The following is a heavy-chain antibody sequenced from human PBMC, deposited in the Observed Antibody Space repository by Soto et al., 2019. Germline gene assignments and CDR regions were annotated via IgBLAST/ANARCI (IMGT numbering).Heavy chain of an antibody. V-gene: IGHV3-30-3*01. J-gene: IGHJ6*02. CDR3: ARDLGGYCSSTSCYPPHYYYYYGMDV. CDR2: ISYDGSNK. CDR1: VFTVSSYA. Sequence: PLRLSCAAPVFTVSSYAMHWVRQAPGKGLEWVAVISYDGSNKYYADAVKGRFTISRDNSKNTLYLQMNSLRAEDTAVYYCARDLGGYCSSTSCYPPHYYYYYGMDVWGQGTTVTVSS. D-gene: IGHD2-2*01.